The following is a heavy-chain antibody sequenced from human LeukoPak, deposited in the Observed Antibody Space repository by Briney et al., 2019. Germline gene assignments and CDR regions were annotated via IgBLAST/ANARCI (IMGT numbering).Heavy chain of an antibody. J-gene: IGHJ5*02. CDR3: ARGRISKLRYFDWLLYDNWFDP. CDR2: MNPNSGNT. D-gene: IGHD3-9*01. V-gene: IGHV1-8*01. CDR1: GYTFTSYD. Sequence: ASVKVSCKASGYTFTSYDINWVRQATGQGLDWMGWMNPNSGNTGYAQKFQGRVTMTRNTSISTAYMELSSLRSEDTAVYYCARGRISKLRYFDWLLYDNWFDPWGQGTLVTVSS.